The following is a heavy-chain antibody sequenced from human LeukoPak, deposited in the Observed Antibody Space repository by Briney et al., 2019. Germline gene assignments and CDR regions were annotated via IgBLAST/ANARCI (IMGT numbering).Heavy chain of an antibody. CDR3: ARAWIQLWLPED. CDR1: GGTFSSYA. CDR2: ISAYNGNT. J-gene: IGHJ4*02. Sequence: ASVKVSCKASGGTFSSYAISWVRQAPGQGLEWMGWISAYNGNTNYAQKLQGRVTMTTDTSTSTAYMELRSLRSDDTAVYYCARAWIQLWLPEDWGQGTLVTVSS. V-gene: IGHV1-18*01. D-gene: IGHD5-18*01.